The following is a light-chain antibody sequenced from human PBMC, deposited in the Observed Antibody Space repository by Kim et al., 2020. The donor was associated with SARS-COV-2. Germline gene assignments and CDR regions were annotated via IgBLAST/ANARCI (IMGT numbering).Light chain of an antibody. CDR2: DTY. J-gene: IGKJ5*01. CDR1: QGIRTS. CDR3: QQRDNYPIS. Sequence: DIQLTQSPSFLSASVGDRVTITCRASQGIRTSLAWYQQKPGKAPKLLIYDTYILQTGVPSRFSGSGSGTEFTLTISSLQPEDFATYYCQQRDNYPISFGQGTRLEIK. V-gene: IGKV1-9*01.